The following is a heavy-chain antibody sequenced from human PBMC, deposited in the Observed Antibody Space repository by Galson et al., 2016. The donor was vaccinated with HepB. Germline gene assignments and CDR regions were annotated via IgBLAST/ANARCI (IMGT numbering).Heavy chain of an antibody. V-gene: IGHV3-23*01. Sequence: SLRLSCAASGFIFSSYAMSWVRQAPGKGLEWVSGLSGSDGSTYYADSVKGRFTTSRDNSKNTLYLQMNSLRAEDTAVYYCAKDWVVATTTHSDYRGQGILVIVSS. CDR3: AKDWVVATTTHSDY. CDR1: GFIFSSYA. D-gene: IGHD5-12*01. J-gene: IGHJ4*02. CDR2: LSGSDGST.